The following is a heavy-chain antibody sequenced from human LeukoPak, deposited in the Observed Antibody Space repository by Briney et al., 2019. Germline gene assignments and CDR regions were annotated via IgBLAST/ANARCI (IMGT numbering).Heavy chain of an antibody. CDR1: GYTFTSYG. V-gene: IGHV1-18*01. Sequence: ASVNVSCKASGYTFTSYGISWVRQAPGQGLEWMGWISAYNGNTNYAQKLQGRVTMTTDTSTSTAYMELRSLRSDDTAVYYCARDRSYSGYSYGYFWGQGTLVTVSS. CDR2: ISAYNGNT. J-gene: IGHJ4*02. CDR3: ARDRSYSGYSYGYF. D-gene: IGHD5-18*01.